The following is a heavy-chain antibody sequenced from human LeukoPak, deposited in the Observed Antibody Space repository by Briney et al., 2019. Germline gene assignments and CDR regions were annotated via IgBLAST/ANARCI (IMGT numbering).Heavy chain of an antibody. CDR1: GYIFTTYS. J-gene: IGHJ4*02. CDR3: ARSRGATGYYWVDY. V-gene: IGHV1-18*01. D-gene: IGHD3-22*01. Sequence: ASVKVSCKTSGYIFTTYSITWVRQAPGQGLQWMGWISPYNGNTNYAQRLQDRVTLTTATSTSTAYMELRSLISDDTAVYYCARSRGATGYYWVDYWGQGTLVTVSS. CDR2: ISPYNGNT.